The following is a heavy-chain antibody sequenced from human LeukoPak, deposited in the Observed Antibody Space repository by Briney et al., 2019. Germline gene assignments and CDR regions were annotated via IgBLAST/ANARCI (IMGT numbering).Heavy chain of an antibody. V-gene: IGHV4-39*01. Sequence: SETLSLTCTVSGGSISSSSYYWGWIRQPPGKGLEGIGRIYYSGSTYYNPSLKSPVTISVDTSKNQFSLKLSSVTAADTAVYYCASTQWRYFENWFDPWGQGTLVTVSS. J-gene: IGHJ5*02. CDR3: ASTQWRYFENWFDP. D-gene: IGHD3-9*01. CDR2: IYYSGST. CDR1: GGSISSSSYY.